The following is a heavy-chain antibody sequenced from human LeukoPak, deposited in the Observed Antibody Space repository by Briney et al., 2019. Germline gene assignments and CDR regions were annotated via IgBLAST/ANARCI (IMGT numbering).Heavy chain of an antibody. J-gene: IGHJ5*02. D-gene: IGHD3-3*01. CDR3: ARARAPSITIFGVVRDNWFDP. V-gene: IGHV4-4*07. Sequence: PSETLSLTCTVSGGSISSYYWSWIRQPAGKGLEWIGRIYTSGSTNYNPSLKSRVTMSVDTSKNQFSLKLSSVTAADTAVYYCARARAPSITIFGVVRDNWFDPWGQGTLVTVSS. CDR1: GGSISSYY. CDR2: IYTSGST.